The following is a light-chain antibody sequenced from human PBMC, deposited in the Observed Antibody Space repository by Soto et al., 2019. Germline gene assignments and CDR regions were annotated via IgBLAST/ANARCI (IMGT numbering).Light chain of an antibody. CDR3: GSITGTYNV. J-gene: IGLJ1*01. V-gene: IGLV2-14*01. CDR2: DVT. Sequence: QSALSQPASVSGSPGQSITISCTGTSSDVGGFEYVSWYQHQPGKAPKLIIYDVTKRPSGVSNRFSGSKSGNTASLTISGIQAEDEGDYYCGSITGTYNVFGAGTKVTV. CDR1: SSDVGGFEY.